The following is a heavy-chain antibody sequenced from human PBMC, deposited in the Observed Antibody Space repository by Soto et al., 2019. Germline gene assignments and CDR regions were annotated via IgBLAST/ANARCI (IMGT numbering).Heavy chain of an antibody. CDR2: ISGSGGST. D-gene: IGHD1-1*01. V-gene: IGHV3-23*01. CDR1: GFTFSSYA. J-gene: IGHJ4*02. Sequence: GGSLRLSCAASGFTFSSYAMSWVRQAPGKGLEWVSAISGSGGSTYYEDSVKGRFTISRDNSKNTLYLQRNSLRAEETAVEYCAKQGIGAGTTGAFDYWGQRDLGPGFS. CDR3: AKQGIGAGTTGAFDY.